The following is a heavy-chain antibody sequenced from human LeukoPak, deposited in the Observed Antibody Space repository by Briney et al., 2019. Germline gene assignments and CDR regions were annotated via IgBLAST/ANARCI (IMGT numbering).Heavy chain of an antibody. Sequence: GGSLRLSCAASGFTFSSYSMNWVRQAPGKGLEWVSSISSSSSYIYYADSVKGRFTISRDNAKNSLYLQMNSLRAEDMAVYYCASPVYSSGWRIDYWGQGTLVTVSS. J-gene: IGHJ4*02. CDR3: ASPVYSSGWRIDY. CDR2: ISSSSSYI. D-gene: IGHD6-19*01. V-gene: IGHV3-21*01. CDR1: GFTFSSYS.